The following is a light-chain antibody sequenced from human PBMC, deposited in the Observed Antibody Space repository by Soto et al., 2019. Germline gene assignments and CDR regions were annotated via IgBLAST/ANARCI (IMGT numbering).Light chain of an antibody. J-gene: IGLJ1*01. CDR2: EVS. CDR1: NSDVGTYNY. CDR3: NSFTTISTYV. V-gene: IGLV2-14*01. Sequence: QSALTQPPSASGSPGQSVTISCTGTNSDVGTYNYVSWYQQHPGKAPKLIIYEVSNRPSGVSSRFSGSKSGNTASLTISGLQAEDEGNYYCNSFTTISTYVFGTGTKLTVL.